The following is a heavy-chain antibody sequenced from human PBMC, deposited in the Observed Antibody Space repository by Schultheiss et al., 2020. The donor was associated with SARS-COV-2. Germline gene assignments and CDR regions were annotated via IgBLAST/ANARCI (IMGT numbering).Heavy chain of an antibody. V-gene: IGHV3-21*01. CDR3: ARAVTYYDFWSGPKNYYYYYGMDV. Sequence: GGSLRLSCAATGFSFSDYTMNWVRQAPGKGLEWVSSISSSSSYIYYADSVKGRFTISRDNAKNSLYLQMNSLRAEDTAVYYCARAVTYYDFWSGPKNYYYYYGMDVWGQGTTVTVSS. D-gene: IGHD3-3*01. CDR2: ISSSSSYI. J-gene: IGHJ6*02. CDR1: GFSFSDYT.